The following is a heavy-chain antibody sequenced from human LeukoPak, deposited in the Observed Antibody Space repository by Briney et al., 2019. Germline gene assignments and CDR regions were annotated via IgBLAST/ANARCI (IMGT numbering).Heavy chain of an antibody. Sequence: SGGSLRLSCGASGYSFSAYWMHWVRQGPGKGLVWVSRINEDGSSTSYAESVRDRFTISRDNARNTLYLQMNSLRAEDAAVYYCTRDTFGARDSWGQGTLVTVSS. CDR3: TRDTFGARDS. J-gene: IGHJ4*02. CDR1: GYSFSAYW. D-gene: IGHD3-10*01. CDR2: INEDGSST. V-gene: IGHV3-74*01.